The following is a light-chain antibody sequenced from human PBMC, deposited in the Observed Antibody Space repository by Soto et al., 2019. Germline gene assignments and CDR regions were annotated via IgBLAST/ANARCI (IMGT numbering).Light chain of an antibody. CDR2: GAS. J-gene: IGKJ1*01. CDR1: QSVSSY. CDR3: QQYNNWPPDRT. Sequence: EIVLTQSPATLSLSPGERATLSCRASQSVSSYLAWYQQRPGQAPRLLIYGASTRATGIPARFSGSGSGTEFPLTISSLQSEDFAIYFCQQYNNWPPDRTFGQGTKVEIK. V-gene: IGKV3-15*01.